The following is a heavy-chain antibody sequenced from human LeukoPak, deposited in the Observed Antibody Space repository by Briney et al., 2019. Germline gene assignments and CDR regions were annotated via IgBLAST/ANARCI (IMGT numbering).Heavy chain of an antibody. CDR3: ARHYYYDPFDP. V-gene: IGHV4-59*08. D-gene: IGHD3-22*01. J-gene: IGHJ5*02. CDR1: GGSISSYY. CDR2: IYYSGST. Sequence: SETLSLTCTVPGGSISSYYWSRIRQPPGKGLEWIGYIYYSGSTNYNPSLKSRVTISVDTSKNQFSLKLSSVTAADTAVYYCARHYYYDPFDPWGQGTLVTVSS.